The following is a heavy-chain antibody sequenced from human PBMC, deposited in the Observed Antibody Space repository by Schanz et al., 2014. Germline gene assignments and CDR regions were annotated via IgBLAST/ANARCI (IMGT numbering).Heavy chain of an antibody. CDR3: ARDVRLERRGNWFDP. CDR2: ISGSGAST. CDR1: GFTFSSYA. Sequence: EVQLLESGGGLVQPGGSLRLSCAASGFTFSSYAMSWVRQAPGKGLEWVSGISGSGASTYYADSVKGRFTISRDNSKNTLYLQMNSLRAEDTAVYYCARDVRLERRGNWFDPWGQGTLVTVAS. J-gene: IGHJ5*02. D-gene: IGHD1-1*01. V-gene: IGHV3-23*01.